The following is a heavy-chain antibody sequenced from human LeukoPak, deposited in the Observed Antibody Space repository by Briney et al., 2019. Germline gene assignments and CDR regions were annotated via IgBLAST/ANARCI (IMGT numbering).Heavy chain of an antibody. Sequence: AGGSLRLSCAASGFTFSSYAMSWVRQAPGKGLEWVSAISGSGVSTYYADSVKGRFTISRDNSKNTLYLQMNSLRAEDTAVYYCARDYGDYYVDYWGQGALVTVSS. D-gene: IGHD4-17*01. CDR1: GFTFSSYA. CDR2: ISGSGVST. J-gene: IGHJ4*02. CDR3: ARDYGDYYVDY. V-gene: IGHV3-23*01.